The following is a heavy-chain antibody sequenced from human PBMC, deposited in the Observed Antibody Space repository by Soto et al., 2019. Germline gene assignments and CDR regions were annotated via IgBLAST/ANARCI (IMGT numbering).Heavy chain of an antibody. J-gene: IGHJ4*02. CDR2: ITAGNGNT. CDR3: ATYSATWYGSLDY. CDR1: GYTFTSNP. V-gene: IGHV1-3*01. Sequence: ASVKVSCKASGYTFTSNPVHWVRQAPGQRLEWMGWITAGNGNTKISQDFQDRVTISSDTSTSTAYLEVASLTYEDTAVYYCATYSATWYGSLDYWGQGTLVTVSS. D-gene: IGHD1-26*01.